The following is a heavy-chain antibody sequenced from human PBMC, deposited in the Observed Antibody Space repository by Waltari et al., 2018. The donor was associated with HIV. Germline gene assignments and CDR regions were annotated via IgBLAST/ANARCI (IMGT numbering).Heavy chain of an antibody. CDR3: ARRGGRSSPLGY. CDR1: GFTFSSSW. V-gene: IGHV3-7*01. CDR2: IKQDGSEI. Sequence: EVQLVESGGGLVQPGGSLRLSCAASGFTFSSSWMRWVRQAPGKGLEWVANIKQDGSEIYYVDSVKGRFTISRDNAKNSLYLQMNSLRAEDTAVYFCARRGGRSSPLGYWGQGTLVTVSS. D-gene: IGHD6-13*01. J-gene: IGHJ4*02.